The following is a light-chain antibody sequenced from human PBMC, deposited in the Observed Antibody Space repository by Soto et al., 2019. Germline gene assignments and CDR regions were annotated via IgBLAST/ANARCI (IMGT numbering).Light chain of an antibody. Sequence: EIVMTQSPATLSVSPGERATLSCRASQSVSSNLAWYQQKPCQAPRLLIYGASTRATGIPARFSGSGSGTEFNLTISSLQSEDFAVYYCQQYNNWPQTFGQGTKVELK. CDR2: GAS. V-gene: IGKV3-15*01. CDR1: QSVSSN. J-gene: IGKJ1*01. CDR3: QQYNNWPQT.